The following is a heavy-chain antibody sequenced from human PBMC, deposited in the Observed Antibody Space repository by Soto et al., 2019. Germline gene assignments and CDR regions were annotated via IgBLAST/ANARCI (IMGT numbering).Heavy chain of an antibody. CDR1: GYTFTSYD. Sequence: GASVKVSCKASGYTFTSYDMNWVRQATGQGLEWMGWMNPNSGNTGYAQKFQGRVTMTRNTSISTAYMELSSLRSEDTAVYYCERGLDYYGNLLGYNWFDPWG. V-gene: IGHV1-8*01. J-gene: IGHJ5*02. CDR2: MNPNSGNT. D-gene: IGHD3-10*01. CDR3: ERGLDYYGNLLGYNWFDP.